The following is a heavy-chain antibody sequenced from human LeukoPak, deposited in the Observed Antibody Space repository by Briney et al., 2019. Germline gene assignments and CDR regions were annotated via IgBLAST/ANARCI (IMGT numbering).Heavy chain of an antibody. D-gene: IGHD6-13*01. CDR3: ARRIAASDAFDI. CDR2: IDYSGST. Sequence: SETLSLTCTVSGGSINTYYWSWIRQPPGKGLEWIAYIDYSGSTNYNSSLRSRVTISIDTSKSQFSLKLSSVTAADTAVYYCARRIAASDAFDIWGQGTMVTVSS. CDR1: GGSINTYY. J-gene: IGHJ3*02. V-gene: IGHV4-59*08.